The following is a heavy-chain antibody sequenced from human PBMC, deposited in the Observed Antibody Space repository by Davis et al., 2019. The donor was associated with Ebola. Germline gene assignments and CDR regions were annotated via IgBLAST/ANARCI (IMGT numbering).Heavy chain of an antibody. Sequence: PGGSLRLSCAASGFTFTDFYMSWIRQAPGKGLEWVSYISSSGNSIYADSVKGRFTISRDNAKNTLYLQMNSLRAEDTAVYYCARRTNVRNMVRGPNDYWGQGTLVTVSS. V-gene: IGHV3-11*04. CDR1: GFTFTDFY. D-gene: IGHD3-10*01. CDR2: ISSSGNSI. J-gene: IGHJ4*02. CDR3: ARRTNVRNMVRGPNDY.